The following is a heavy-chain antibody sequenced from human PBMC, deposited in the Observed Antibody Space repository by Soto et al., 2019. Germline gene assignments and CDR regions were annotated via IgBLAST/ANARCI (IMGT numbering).Heavy chain of an antibody. Sequence: QVELVESGGGVVQPGRSLRLSCAASGFTCSSYAMHWVRQAPGKGLEWVAVISYDGSNKYYADSVKGRFTISRDNSKNTLYLQMNSLRADDTAVYYCARGGDGYHYYFDYWGQGTLVTVSS. J-gene: IGHJ4*02. CDR3: ARGGDGYHYYFDY. CDR1: GFTCSSYA. V-gene: IGHV3-30-3*01. D-gene: IGHD5-12*01. CDR2: ISYDGSNK.